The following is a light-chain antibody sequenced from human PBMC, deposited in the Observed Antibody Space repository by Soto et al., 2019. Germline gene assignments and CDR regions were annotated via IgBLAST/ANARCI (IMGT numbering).Light chain of an antibody. Sequence: QSALTQPASVSGSPGQSITISCTGTSSDVGGYNDVSWFQQHPGKAPKLMIYDVSNRPSGVSNRFSGSKSGNTASLTISGLQAEDEADYYCTSFTTSGTWVFGGGTQLTVL. V-gene: IGLV2-14*03. CDR3: TSFTTSGTWV. J-gene: IGLJ3*02. CDR1: SSDVGGYND. CDR2: DVS.